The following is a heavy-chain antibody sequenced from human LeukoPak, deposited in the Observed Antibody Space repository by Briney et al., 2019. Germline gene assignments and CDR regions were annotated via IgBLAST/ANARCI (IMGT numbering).Heavy chain of an antibody. Sequence: EASVKVSCKASGGTLSSYAISWVRQAPGQGLEWMGGIIPIFGTANYAQKFQGRVTITADESTSTAYMELSSLRSEDTAVYYCAVLAAAGKSVDWGQGTLVTVSS. CDR3: AVLAAAGKSVD. V-gene: IGHV1-69*01. CDR1: GGTLSSYA. J-gene: IGHJ4*02. D-gene: IGHD6-13*01. CDR2: IIPIFGTA.